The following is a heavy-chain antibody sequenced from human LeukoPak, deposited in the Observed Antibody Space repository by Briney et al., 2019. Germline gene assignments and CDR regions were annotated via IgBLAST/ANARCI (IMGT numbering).Heavy chain of an antibody. CDR2: ISSSSSYI. CDR3: ARDLYSGSYSYFDY. CDR1: GFTFSSYS. D-gene: IGHD1-26*01. J-gene: IGHJ4*02. Sequence: GGSLRLSCAASGFTFSSYSMNWVRQAPGKGLEWVSSISSSSSYIYYADSVKGRFTISRDNAKNSLYLQMNSLRAEDTVVYYCARDLYSGSYSYFDYWGQGTLVTVSS. V-gene: IGHV3-21*01.